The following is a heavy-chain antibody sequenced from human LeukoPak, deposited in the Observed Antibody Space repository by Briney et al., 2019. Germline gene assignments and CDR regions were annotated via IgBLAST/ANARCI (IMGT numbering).Heavy chain of an antibody. CDR3: GRERNFYYMDV. CDR1: GFTFGTYW. Sequence: GRSLRLSCVASGFTFGTYWMHWVRQGPEKGLVWVAGITNDGTTAYADSVKGRFTISRDSAKSTVYLQMNSLSSEDTAVYYCGRERNFYYMDVWGKGTTVTVSS. J-gene: IGHJ6*03. V-gene: IGHV3-74*01. CDR2: ITNDGTT.